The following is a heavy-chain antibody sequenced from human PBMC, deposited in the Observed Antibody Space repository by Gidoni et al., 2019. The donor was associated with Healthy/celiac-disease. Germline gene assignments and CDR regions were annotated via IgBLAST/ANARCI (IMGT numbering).Heavy chain of an antibody. V-gene: IGHV3-23*01. CDR2: ISGSGGST. D-gene: IGHD4-17*01. J-gene: IGHJ6*02. Sequence: EVQLLESGGGLVQPGGSLRLSCAASGFTFSSYALSWVRQAPGTGLAWVSAISGSGGSTYYADSGKGRFTISRDNTKNTLYLQSNSLRAEDTAVYYCAKSGDYDPWYYGMDVWGQGTTVTVSS. CDR3: AKSGDYDPWYYGMDV. CDR1: GFTFSSYA.